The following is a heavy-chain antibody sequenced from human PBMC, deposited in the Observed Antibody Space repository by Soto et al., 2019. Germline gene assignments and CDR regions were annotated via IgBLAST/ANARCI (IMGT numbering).Heavy chain of an antibody. CDR3: ARKAIPVGGNTWFDP. CDR1: GLTFGSYA. Sequence: EVQLLESGGGLVQPGGSLRLSCAASGLTFGSYALGWARRAPGKGLEWVSLIRGDGITTYYADSVKGRFTISRDNSKNTLYLQMNSLRAEDTAIYYCARKAIPVGGNTWFDPWGQGTLVTVSS. V-gene: IGHV3-23*01. J-gene: IGHJ5*02. CDR2: IRGDGITT. D-gene: IGHD6-13*01.